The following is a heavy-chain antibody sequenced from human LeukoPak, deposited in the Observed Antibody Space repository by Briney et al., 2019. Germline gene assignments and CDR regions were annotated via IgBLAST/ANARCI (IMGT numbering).Heavy chain of an antibody. CDR2: AKNKVDSYTI. D-gene: IGHD3-10*01. V-gene: IGHV3-72*01. Sequence: GGSLRLSCAASGFTFSDHYMDWIRQVPGKGLEWVGRAKNKVDSYTIQYAASVRGRFSISRDDSKNSLYLQMNGLKTEDTAVYYCTRGHYYGSGTYFDEDTFDIWGRGTMVTVSS. CDR3: TRGHYYGSGTYFDEDTFDI. CDR1: GFTFSDHY. J-gene: IGHJ3*02.